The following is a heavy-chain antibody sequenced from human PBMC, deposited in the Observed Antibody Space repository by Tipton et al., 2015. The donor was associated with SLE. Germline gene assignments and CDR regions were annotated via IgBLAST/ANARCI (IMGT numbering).Heavy chain of an antibody. D-gene: IGHD2-15*01. CDR1: GGSISGYY. CDR2: MYTSGST. J-gene: IGHJ6*02. V-gene: IGHV4-4*08. Sequence: TLSLTCTVSGGSISGYYWTWIRQPPGKGLEWIGYMYTSGSTNYNPSLKSRVTISVDTSKNQFSLRLSSVTAADTAVYYCARGGCSGGSGGSCYPYYYGMDVWGQGTTVTVSS. CDR3: ARGGCSGGSGGSCYPYYYGMDV.